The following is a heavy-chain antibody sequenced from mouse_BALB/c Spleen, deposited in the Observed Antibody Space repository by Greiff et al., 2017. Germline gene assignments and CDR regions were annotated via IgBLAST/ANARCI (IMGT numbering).Heavy chain of an antibody. Sequence: VQLQQSGAELVRSGASVKLSCTASGFNIKDYYMHWVKQRPEQGLEWIGWIDPENGDTEYAPKFQGKATMTADTSSNTAYLQLSSLTSEDTAVYYCNYGSSPHWYFDVWGAGTTVTVAS. J-gene: IGHJ1*01. CDR2: IDPENGDT. CDR3: NYGSSPHWYFDV. CDR1: GFNIKDYY. D-gene: IGHD1-1*01. V-gene: IGHV14-4*02.